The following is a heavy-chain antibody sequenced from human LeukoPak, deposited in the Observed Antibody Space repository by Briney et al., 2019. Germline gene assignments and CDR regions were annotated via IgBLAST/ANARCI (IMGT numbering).Heavy chain of an antibody. CDR1: GGSISSGNYY. D-gene: IGHD3-10*01. CDR2: IHHSGST. CDR3: ATYGSGSYRFDP. V-gene: IGHV4-31*03. J-gene: IGHJ5*02. Sequence: PSETLSLTCTVSGGSISSGNYYWSWIRQHPGKGLKWIGYIHHSGSTYYNPSLNSRVILSVDPSHTQFSLKHNSVTAADTAVHYCATYGSGSYRFDPWRQGPLVTVSS.